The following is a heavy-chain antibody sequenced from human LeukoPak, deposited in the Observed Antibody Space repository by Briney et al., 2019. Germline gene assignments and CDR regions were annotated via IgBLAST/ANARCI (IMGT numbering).Heavy chain of an antibody. V-gene: IGHV3-23*01. J-gene: IGHJ4*02. CDR2: ISGGGDIT. CDR1: GFTFSSYG. Sequence: GGSLRLSCAASGFTFSSYGMSWVRQAPRKGLEWVSAISGGGDITYYADSVKGRFTISRDNSKNTLYLQMNSLRAEDTAVYYCAKPNSGDNGWYGPDYWGQGTLVTVSS. CDR3: AKPNSGDNGWYGPDY. D-gene: IGHD6-19*01.